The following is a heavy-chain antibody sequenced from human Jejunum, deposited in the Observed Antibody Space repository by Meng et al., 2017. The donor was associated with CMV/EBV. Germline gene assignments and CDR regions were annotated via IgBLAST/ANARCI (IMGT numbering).Heavy chain of an antibody. J-gene: IGHJ6*02. CDR1: SNYA. CDR3: AKEKTLEGSGYDSRVMDV. D-gene: IGHD3-22*01. CDR2: ISGATDDT. V-gene: IGHV3-23*01. Sequence: SNYARGWVRQAPGKGLAWVSAISGATDDTQYTDSVKGRFTISRDRSKNTVYLQMNSLRAEDTAVYYCAKEKTLEGSGYDSRVMDVWGPGTTVTVSS.